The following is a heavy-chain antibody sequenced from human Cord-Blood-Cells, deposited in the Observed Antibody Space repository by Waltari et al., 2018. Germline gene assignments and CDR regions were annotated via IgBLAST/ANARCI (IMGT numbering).Heavy chain of an antibody. J-gene: IGHJ4*02. CDR1: GFTFSSYW. CDR3: ARTVVTDY. Sequence: EVQLVESGGGLVQPGGSLRLSCAASGFTFSSYWLSWVRQAPGKGVGWVANIKKDGSEKYYVDSVKGRFTISRDNAKNSLYLQMNSLRAEDTAVYYCARTVVTDYWGQGTLVTVSS. V-gene: IGHV3-7*01. D-gene: IGHD2-15*01. CDR2: IKKDGSEK.